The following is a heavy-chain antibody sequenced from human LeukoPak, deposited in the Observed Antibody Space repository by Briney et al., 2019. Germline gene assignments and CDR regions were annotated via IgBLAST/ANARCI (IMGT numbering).Heavy chain of an antibody. CDR1: GFXFRNYY. CDR2: ISGDGSSI. D-gene: IGHD2-8*01. CDR3: ARSSNGVYIQ. J-gene: IGHJ4*02. V-gene: IGHV3-74*01. Sequence: GGXXXXSXVXXGFXFRNYYMHWVRQVPGKGLVWVSRISGDGSSIFYADSVKGRFTISRDNAKNSLYVQMNSLRADDSAVYYCARSSNGVYIQWGQGTLVTVSS.